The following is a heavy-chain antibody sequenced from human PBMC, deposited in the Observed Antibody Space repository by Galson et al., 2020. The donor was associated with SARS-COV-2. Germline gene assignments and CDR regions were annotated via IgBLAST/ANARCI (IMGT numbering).Heavy chain of an antibody. J-gene: IGHJ4*02. CDR2: IYSSGSA. CDR3: AGYDFWSASYS. D-gene: IGHD3-3*01. Sequence: SETLSLTCTVSGDSVTGTTYYWNWLRQPAGKGLEWIGHIYSSGSANYNPSLKSRATISVDTSKSHFSLKLSSVTAADTAVYYCAGYDFWSASYSWGRGTLVTVSS. CDR1: GDSVTGTTYY. V-gene: IGHV4-61*09.